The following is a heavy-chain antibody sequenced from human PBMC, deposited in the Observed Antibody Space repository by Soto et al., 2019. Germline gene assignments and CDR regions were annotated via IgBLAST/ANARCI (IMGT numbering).Heavy chain of an antibody. J-gene: IGHJ4*02. Sequence: SETLSLTCTVSGGSISSYYWSWIRQPPGKGLEWIGYIYYSGSTNYNPSLKSRITISVDTSKNQFSLKLSSVTAADTAVYFCARLEGSSGSDTRRRYYFDYWGQGTLVTVSS. CDR2: IYYSGST. CDR1: GGSISSYY. V-gene: IGHV4-59*12. D-gene: IGHD1-26*01. CDR3: ARLEGSSGSDTRRRYYFDY.